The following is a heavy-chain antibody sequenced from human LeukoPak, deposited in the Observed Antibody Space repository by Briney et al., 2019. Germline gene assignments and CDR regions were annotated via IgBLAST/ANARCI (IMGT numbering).Heavy chain of an antibody. D-gene: IGHD5-12*01. CDR3: AKAGGNSGYDNYYYMDV. Sequence: GGSLRLSRAASGFAFSTYGMEWIRQAPGKGLEWVALIWYDGTNRYYIDSVKGRFTISRDNSKKMLYLQMDTLRAEDTAVYYCAKAGGNSGYDNYYYMDVWGKGTTVTVSS. CDR2: IWYDGTNR. CDR1: GFAFSTYG. V-gene: IGHV3-33*06. J-gene: IGHJ6*03.